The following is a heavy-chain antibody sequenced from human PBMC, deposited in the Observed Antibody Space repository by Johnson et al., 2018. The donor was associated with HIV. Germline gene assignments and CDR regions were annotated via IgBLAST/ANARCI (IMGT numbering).Heavy chain of an antibody. V-gene: IGHV3-74*01. CDR2: INSDGSST. D-gene: IGHD6-13*01. Sequence: EVQLVESGGGWVKPGGSLSLSCAASGFIFSSYWMHWVRQAPGKGLVWVSRINSDGSSTTYADSVKGRFTISRDNAKNTLYLQMSSLRVEDTAMYYCARDGEWQQLPLGDAFDVWGRGTLVTVSS. CDR3: ARDGEWQQLPLGDAFDV. CDR1: GFIFSSYW. J-gene: IGHJ3*01.